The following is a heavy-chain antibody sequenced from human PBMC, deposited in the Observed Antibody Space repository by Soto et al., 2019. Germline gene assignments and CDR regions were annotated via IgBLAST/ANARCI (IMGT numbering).Heavy chain of an antibody. Sequence: ASVKVSCKASGGTFSSYAISWVRQAPGQGLEWMGGIIPIFGTANYAQKFQGRVTITADESTSTAYMELSSLRSEDTAVYYCARGYSSSSGPFDYWGQGTLVTVSS. D-gene: IGHD6-6*01. V-gene: IGHV1-69*13. CDR3: ARGYSSSSGPFDY. CDR2: IIPIFGTA. CDR1: GGTFSSYA. J-gene: IGHJ4*02.